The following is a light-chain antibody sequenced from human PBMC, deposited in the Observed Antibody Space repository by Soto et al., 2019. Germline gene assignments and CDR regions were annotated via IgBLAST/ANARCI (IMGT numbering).Light chain of an antibody. J-gene: IGLJ2*01. V-gene: IGLV1-40*01. CDR3: QSYDSSLSGSNVV. Sequence: QSVLTYPPSVSGAPGQRVTISFTASSSNIGAGYDVHWYKQLPGTAPKLLIYGNSNLPSGVPDRFSGSKSGTSASLAITGLQAEDEADYYCQSYDSSLSGSNVVVGGGTKLTVL. CDR2: GNS. CDR1: SSNIGAGYD.